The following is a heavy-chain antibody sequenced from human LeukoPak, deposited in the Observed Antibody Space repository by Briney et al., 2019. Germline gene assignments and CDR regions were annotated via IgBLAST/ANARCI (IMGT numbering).Heavy chain of an antibody. CDR2: IKQDGSEK. J-gene: IGHJ3*02. Sequence: GGSLRLSCAASGFTFSSYWMTWVRQAPGKGLEWVASIKQDGSEKYYVDSVKGRFTISRDNAKNSLFLQMNSLRDEDTAVYYCARDESLGDFWSGYFDAFDIWGQGTMVTVSS. CDR3: ARDESLGDFWSGYFDAFDI. D-gene: IGHD3-3*01. V-gene: IGHV3-7*01. CDR1: GFTFSSYW.